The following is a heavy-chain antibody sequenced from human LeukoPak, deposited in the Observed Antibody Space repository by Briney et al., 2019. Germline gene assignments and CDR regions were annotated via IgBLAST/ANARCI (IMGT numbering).Heavy chain of an antibody. CDR2: IKQDGSEK. D-gene: IGHD3-22*01. CDR3: ARDHYYDSSADY. Sequence: GGSLRLSCAASGFTFRSYWMSWVRQAPGKGLEWVANIKQDGSEKYYVDPVKGRFTISRDNAKNSLYLQMDSLRAEDTAVYYCARDHYYDSSADYWGQGTLVTVSS. J-gene: IGHJ4*02. CDR1: GFTFRSYW. V-gene: IGHV3-7*01.